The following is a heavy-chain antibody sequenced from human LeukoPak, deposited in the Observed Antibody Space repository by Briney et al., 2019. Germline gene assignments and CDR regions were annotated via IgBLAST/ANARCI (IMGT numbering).Heavy chain of an antibody. Sequence: SETLSLTCTVSGGSISSSSYYWGWIRQPPGKGLEWIGSIYYSGGTYYNPSLKSRVTISVDTSKNQFSLKLSSVTAADTAVYYCARRVSDPLKVDXXGXGTXVTVSS. CDR3: ARRVSDPLKVDX. CDR2: IYYSGGT. V-gene: IGHV4-39*01. J-gene: IGHJ4*02. CDR1: GGSISSSSYY. D-gene: IGHD3-22*01.